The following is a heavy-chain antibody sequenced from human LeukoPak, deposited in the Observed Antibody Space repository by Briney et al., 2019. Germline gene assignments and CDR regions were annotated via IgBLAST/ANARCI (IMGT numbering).Heavy chain of an antibody. D-gene: IGHD5-18*01. Sequence: ASVKVSCKASGYTFTSYGISWVRQAPGQGLEWMGWISAYNGNTNYAQKLQGRVTMTRDTSTSTVYMELSSLRSEDTAVYYCARGVSAGNTAMVNYWGQGTLVTVSS. V-gene: IGHV1-18*01. CDR1: GYTFTSYG. CDR3: ARGVSAGNTAMVNY. J-gene: IGHJ4*02. CDR2: ISAYNGNT.